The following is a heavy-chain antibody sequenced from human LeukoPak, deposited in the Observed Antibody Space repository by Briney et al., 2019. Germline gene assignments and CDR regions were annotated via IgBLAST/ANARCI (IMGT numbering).Heavy chain of an antibody. V-gene: IGHV3-23*01. D-gene: IGHD2-2*01. CDR1: GITLSNYG. Sequence: PGGSLRLSCAVSGITLSNYGMSWVRQAPGKGLEWVSAISESGASTYYADSVKGRFTISRDNSKNTLYLQLNSLRAEDTAVYFCAKRGKGYCSSPSCATDYWGQGTLVTVSS. CDR2: ISESGAST. CDR3: AKRGKGYCSSPSCATDY. J-gene: IGHJ4*02.